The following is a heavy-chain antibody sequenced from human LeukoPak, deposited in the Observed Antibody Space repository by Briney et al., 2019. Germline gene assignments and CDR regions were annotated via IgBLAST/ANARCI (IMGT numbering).Heavy chain of an antibody. D-gene: IGHD3-22*01. CDR3: ARANYYDSSGYPYGMDV. CDR1: GYTFTGYY. Sequence: ASVKVSCKASGYTFTGYYMHWVRQAPGQGLEWMGWINPNSGGTNYAQKFQGRVTMTRDTSISTAYMELSRLRSDDTAVYYCARANYYDSSGYPYGMDVWGQGTTVTVSS. V-gene: IGHV1-2*02. J-gene: IGHJ6*02. CDR2: INPNSGGT.